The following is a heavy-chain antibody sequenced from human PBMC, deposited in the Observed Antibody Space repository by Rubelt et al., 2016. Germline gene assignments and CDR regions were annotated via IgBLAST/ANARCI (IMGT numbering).Heavy chain of an antibody. V-gene: IGHV3-53*01. CDR3: ARSLYDNNGY. D-gene: IGHD2-8*01. CDR1: GFAVSSNY. Sequence: EVQLVESGGGLVQPGGSLRLSCVASGFAVSSNYMCWVRQAPGKGLEWVSLIYSSGNTLYADSVKGRFTISRDHSKNTLYLQMNSLRVEDTAVYYCARSLYDNNGYSGQGTLVTVSS. CDR2: IYSSGNT. J-gene: IGHJ4*02.